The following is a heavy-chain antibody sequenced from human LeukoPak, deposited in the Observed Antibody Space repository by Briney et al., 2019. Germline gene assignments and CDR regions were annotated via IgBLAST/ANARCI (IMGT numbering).Heavy chain of an antibody. Sequence: SQTLSLTCTVSGASISSGTYYWSWIRQSQGKGLEWIGFLLYSGSAIYNPSLKSRATISVDTSKNQFFLRLSSVTAADTAVYYCARHGAGYSYDYWGQGTPVTVSS. CDR2: LLYSGSA. V-gene: IGHV4-61*01. D-gene: IGHD1-1*01. CDR1: GASISSGTYY. J-gene: IGHJ4*02. CDR3: ARHGAGYSYDY.